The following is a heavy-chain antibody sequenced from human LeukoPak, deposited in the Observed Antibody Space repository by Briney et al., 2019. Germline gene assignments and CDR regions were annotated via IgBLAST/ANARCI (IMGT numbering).Heavy chain of an antibody. CDR1: GFTFSSYA. V-gene: IGHV3-30-3*01. J-gene: IGHJ4*02. D-gene: IGHD3-9*01. CDR3: ARDRSRYFDWLLDY. CDR2: ISYDGSNK. Sequence: PGGSLRLSCAASGFTFSSYAMHWVRQAPGKGLEWVAVISYDGSNKYYADSVKGRFTISRDNSKNTLYLQMNSLRAEDTAVYYCARDRSRYFDWLLDYWGQGTLVTVSS.